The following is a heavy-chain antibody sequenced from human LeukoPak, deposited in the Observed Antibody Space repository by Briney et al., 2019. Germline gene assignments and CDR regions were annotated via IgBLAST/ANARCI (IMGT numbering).Heavy chain of an antibody. CDR2: ISASGGST. CDR1: GFTFRNYV. V-gene: IGHV3-23*01. J-gene: IGHJ4*02. CDR3: AKGDSSNPNDY. D-gene: IGHD1-14*01. Sequence: GGSLRLSCAASGFTFRNYVMHWVRQAPGKGLEWISLISASGGSTYYADSVKGRFTISRDNSKDTLSLQMSSLRAEDTAVYYCAKGDSSNPNDYWGQGTQVNVSS.